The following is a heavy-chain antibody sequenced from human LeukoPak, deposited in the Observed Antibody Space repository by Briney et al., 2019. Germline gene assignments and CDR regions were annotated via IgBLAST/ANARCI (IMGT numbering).Heavy chain of an antibody. Sequence: PSETLSLTCAVSGGSISSSNWGTWVRQPPGQGLEWTGEIYHSGSTNYNPSLKSRVTISVDKSKNQFSLKLSSVTAADTAVYYCARDRGGSGSYYRAYFDYWGQGTLVTVSS. D-gene: IGHD3-10*01. J-gene: IGHJ4*02. CDR1: GGSISSSNW. CDR2: IYHSGST. V-gene: IGHV4-4*02. CDR3: ARDRGGSGSYYRAYFDY.